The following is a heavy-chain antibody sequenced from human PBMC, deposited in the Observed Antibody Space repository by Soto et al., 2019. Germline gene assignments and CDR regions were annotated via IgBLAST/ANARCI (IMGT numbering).Heavy chain of an antibody. CDR1: GDSITKSVYY. CDR3: ARVPHSGSGGAGPYFFDY. V-gene: IGHV4-39*01. D-gene: IGHD2-15*01. CDR2: IYYVGNA. J-gene: IGHJ4*02. Sequence: PSETLSLTCTVSGDSITKSVYYWARVRQTPGKGLEWIASIYYVGNAYYNPSLQSRVTISVDASKNQFSLELQSVTAADSAVYYSARVPHSGSGGAGPYFFDYWGQGTLVTVSS.